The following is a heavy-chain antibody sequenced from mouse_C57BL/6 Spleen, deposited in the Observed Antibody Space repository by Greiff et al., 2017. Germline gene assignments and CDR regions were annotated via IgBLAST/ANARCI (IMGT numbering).Heavy chain of an antibody. CDR3: AREEGDGYYVPFAY. CDR1: GYTFTSYW. Sequence: QQSCKASGYTFTSYWMHWVKQRPGRGLEWIGRIDPNSGGTKYNEKFKSKATLTVDKPSSTAYMQRSSLTSEDSAVYYCAREEGDGYYVPFAYWGQGTLVTVSA. J-gene: IGHJ3*01. V-gene: IGHV1-72*01. CDR2: IDPNSGGT. D-gene: IGHD2-3*01.